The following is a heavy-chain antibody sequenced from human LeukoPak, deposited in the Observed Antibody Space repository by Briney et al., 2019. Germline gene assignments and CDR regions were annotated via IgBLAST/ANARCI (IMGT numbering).Heavy chain of an antibody. D-gene: IGHD3-10*01. CDR2: IYYSGST. J-gene: IGHJ4*02. CDR1: GGSISSGSYS. V-gene: IGHV4-30-4*07. CDR3: AREGRGSGSYYRV. Sequence: NASETLSLTCAVSGGSISSGSYSWSWIRQPPGKGLEWIGYIYYSGSTSYNPSLKSRVTISVDTSKNQFSLKLSSVTGADTAVYYCAREGRGSGSYYRVWGQGTLVTASS.